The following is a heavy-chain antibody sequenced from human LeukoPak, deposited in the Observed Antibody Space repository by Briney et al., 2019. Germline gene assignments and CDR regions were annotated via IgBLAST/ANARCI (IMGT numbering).Heavy chain of an antibody. CDR2: ISGSGITT. CDR1: GFTLNTND. Sequence: GGSLRLSCAASGFTLNTNDMNWVRQAPGKGLEWVSTISGSGITTYYAGSVKGPFAISRDNSKSTLYLQMCSLRAEDTAVYYCVKDQRFGDLDDYRGQGTLVTVSS. CDR3: VKDQRFGDLDDY. V-gene: IGHV3-23*01. J-gene: IGHJ4*02. D-gene: IGHD3-10*01.